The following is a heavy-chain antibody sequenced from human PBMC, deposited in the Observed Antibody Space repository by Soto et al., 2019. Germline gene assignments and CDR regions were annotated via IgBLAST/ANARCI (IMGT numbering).Heavy chain of an antibody. CDR1: GGSFSGYY. Sequence: SETLSLTCAVYGGSFSGYYWSWIRQPPGKGLEWIGEINHSGSTNYNPSLKSRVTISVDTSKNQFSLKLSSVTAADTAVYYCARGPSTTYYYDSSGYRSFFDYWGQGTLVTVSS. CDR2: INHSGST. J-gene: IGHJ4*02. V-gene: IGHV4-34*01. D-gene: IGHD3-22*01. CDR3: ARGPSTTYYYDSSGYRSFFDY.